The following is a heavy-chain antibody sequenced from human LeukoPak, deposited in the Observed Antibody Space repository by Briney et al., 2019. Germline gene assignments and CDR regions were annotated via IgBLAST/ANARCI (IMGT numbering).Heavy chain of an antibody. Sequence: GRSLRLSCAASGVTFSSYGMHWVRQAPGKGLEWVAVISYDGSNKYYADSVKGRFTISRDNSKNTLYLQMNSLRAEDTAVYYCAKPKGNYYDSSGYYGPFDYWGQGTLVTVSS. D-gene: IGHD3-22*01. CDR1: GVTFSSYG. CDR3: AKPKGNYYDSSGYYGPFDY. V-gene: IGHV3-30*18. J-gene: IGHJ4*02. CDR2: ISYDGSNK.